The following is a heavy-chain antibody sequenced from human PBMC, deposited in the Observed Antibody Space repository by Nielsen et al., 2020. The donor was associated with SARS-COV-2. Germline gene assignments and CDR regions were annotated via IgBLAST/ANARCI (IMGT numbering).Heavy chain of an antibody. CDR2: FSYSGST. J-gene: IGHJ6*02. CDR1: SGSVRSGTYY. D-gene: IGHD5-18*01. V-gene: IGHV4-61*01. Sequence: SETLSLTCTVSSGSVRSGTYYWSWIRQPPGKGLEWIGYFSYSGSTNYNPSLKSRVTISVDTSKNQFSLKLTSVTAADTAVYYCARFPRRGYSYGYTYYYGMDVWGQGTTVTVSS. CDR3: ARFPRRGYSYGYTYYYGMDV.